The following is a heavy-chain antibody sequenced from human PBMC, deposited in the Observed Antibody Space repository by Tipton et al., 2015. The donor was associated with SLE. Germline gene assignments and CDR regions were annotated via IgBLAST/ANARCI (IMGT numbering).Heavy chain of an antibody. CDR1: GGSIKSHY. Sequence: GLVKPSETLSLSCTVSGGSIKSHYWTWIRQSPGKGLEWVGYIYHTGSTKYNPSLEGRVSISIDTSKNQFSLRLSSVTAADTAVYYCARRGSTVSTTVTTAYWYFDLWGRGTLVTVSS. CDR3: ARRGSTVSTTVTTAYWYFDL. V-gene: IGHV4-59*11. J-gene: IGHJ2*01. D-gene: IGHD4-17*01. CDR2: IYHTGST.